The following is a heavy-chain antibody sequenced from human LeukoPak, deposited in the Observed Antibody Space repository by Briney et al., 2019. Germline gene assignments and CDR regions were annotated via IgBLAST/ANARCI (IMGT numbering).Heavy chain of an antibody. J-gene: IGHJ4*02. CDR2: ISNSGGTT. CDR3: ARDWGSWDFDF. D-gene: IGHD6-13*01. V-gene: IGHV3-23*01. CDR1: GFRFSNYA. Sequence: PGGSLRLSCAASGFRFSNYAMSWVRQAPRKGLQWVPAISNSGGTTYYADSVKGRFTISRDNAKNSLYLQMNSLRAEDTAVYFCARDWGSWDFDFWGQGTLVTVSS.